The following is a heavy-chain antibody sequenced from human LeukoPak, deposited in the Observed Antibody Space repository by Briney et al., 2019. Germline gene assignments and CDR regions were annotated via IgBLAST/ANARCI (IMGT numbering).Heavy chain of an antibody. CDR1: GGSISTYY. D-gene: IGHD3-10*01. V-gene: IGHV4-59*05. CDR2: IYYSGST. J-gene: IGHJ4*02. Sequence: SETLSLTCSVSGGSISTYYWSWIRQPPGKGLEWIGSIYYSGSTYYNPSLKSRVTISVDTSKNQFSLKLSSVTAADTAVYYCARTRYYYNSRSYGAPYYFDYWGQGTLVTVSS. CDR3: ARTRYYYNSRSYGAPYYFDY.